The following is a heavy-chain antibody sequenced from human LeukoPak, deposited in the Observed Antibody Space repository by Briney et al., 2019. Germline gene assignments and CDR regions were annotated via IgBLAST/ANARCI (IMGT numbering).Heavy chain of an antibody. V-gene: IGHV3-9*01. CDR2: ITWNNGFI. CDR1: GFTFDDCA. Sequence: GRSLRLSCAASGFTFDDCAMHWVRQAPGKGLEWVSGITWNNGFIEYADSVKGRFTISRDNAKNSLILQMNSLRPEDTALYYCAKVRSLSLAATEPLDYWGQGTLVTVSS. CDR3: AKVRSLSLAATEPLDY. D-gene: IGHD6-6*01. J-gene: IGHJ4*02.